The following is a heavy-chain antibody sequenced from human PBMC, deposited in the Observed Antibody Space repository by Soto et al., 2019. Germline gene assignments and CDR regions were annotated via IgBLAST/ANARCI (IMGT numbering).Heavy chain of an antibody. V-gene: IGHV1-18*04. Sequence: ASVKVSCKASGYTFTSYGISWVRQAPGQGLEWMGWICAYNGNTNYAQKLQGRVTMTTDTSTSTAYMELRSLRSDDTAVYYCARDRDYGGSFDYWGQGTLVTVSS. CDR2: ICAYNGNT. D-gene: IGHD4-17*01. CDR3: ARDRDYGGSFDY. CDR1: GYTFTSYG. J-gene: IGHJ4*02.